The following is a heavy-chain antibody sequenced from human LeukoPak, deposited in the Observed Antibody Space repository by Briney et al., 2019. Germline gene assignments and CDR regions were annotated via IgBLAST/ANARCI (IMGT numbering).Heavy chain of an antibody. D-gene: IGHD2-21*01. V-gene: IGHV3-33*03. CDR2: IWYDGSNK. CDR1: GFTFSSYG. CDR3: ATFPPYYYYYYYMDV. Sequence: GRSLRLSCAASGFTFSSYGMHWVRQAPGKGLEWVAVIWYDGSNKYYADSVKGRFTVSRDNAKNSLYLQMNSLRAEDTAVYYCATFPPYYYYYYYMDVWGKGTTVTVSS. J-gene: IGHJ6*03.